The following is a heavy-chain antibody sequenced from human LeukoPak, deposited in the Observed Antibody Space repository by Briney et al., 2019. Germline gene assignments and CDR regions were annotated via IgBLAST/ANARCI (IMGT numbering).Heavy chain of an antibody. Sequence: SETLSLTCTVSGGSISSHYWSWIRQPPGKGLEWIGYIYYSGSTNYNPSLKSRVTISVDTSKNQFSLKLSSVTAADTAVYYCARVFSNWFGPWGQGTLVTVSS. CDR2: IYYSGST. CDR3: ARVFSNWFGP. V-gene: IGHV4-59*11. CDR1: GGSISSHY. D-gene: IGHD3-3*01. J-gene: IGHJ5*02.